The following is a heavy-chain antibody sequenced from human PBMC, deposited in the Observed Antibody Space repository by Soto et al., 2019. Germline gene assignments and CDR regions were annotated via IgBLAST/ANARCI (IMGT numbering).Heavy chain of an antibody. D-gene: IGHD4-17*01. CDR1: GGSISSGGYS. CDR3: ARRNDYGDYGFDY. V-gene: IGHV4-30-2*01. CDR2: IYHSGST. J-gene: IGHJ4*02. Sequence: PSETLSLTCAVSGGSISSGGYSWSWIRQPPGKGLEWIGYIYHSGSTYYNPSLKSRVTISVDRSKNQFSLKLSSVTAADTAVYYCARRNDYGDYGFDYWGQGPLVTVS.